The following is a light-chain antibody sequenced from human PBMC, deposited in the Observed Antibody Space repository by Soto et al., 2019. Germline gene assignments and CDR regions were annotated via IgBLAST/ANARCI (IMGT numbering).Light chain of an antibody. V-gene: IGLV1-40*01. CDR3: QSYDSSLSAYV. CDR2: LNT. Sequence: QSVLTQPPSVSGAPGQRVTISCTGTSSNIGAGYDVHWYQQPPGAAPKLLIYLNTNRPSGVPGRFSGSKSDTSASLAITGLQAEDEADYYCQSYDSSLSAYVFGSGTRSPS. J-gene: IGLJ1*01. CDR1: SSNIGAGYD.